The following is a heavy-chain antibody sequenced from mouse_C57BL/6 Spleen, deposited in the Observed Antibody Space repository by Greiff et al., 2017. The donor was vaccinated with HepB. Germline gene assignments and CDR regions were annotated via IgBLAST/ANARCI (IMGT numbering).Heavy chain of an antibody. D-gene: IGHD1-1*01. J-gene: IGHJ1*03. CDR3: ARLGTTVVAHWYFDV. CDR2: INPGSGGT. Sequence: QVTLKVSGAELVRPGTSVKVSCKASGYAFTNYLIEWVKQRPGQGLEWIGVINPGSGGTNYNEKFKGKATLTADKSSSTAYMQLSSLTSEDSAVYFCARLGTTVVAHWYFDVWGTGTTVTVSS. V-gene: IGHV1-54*01. CDR1: GYAFTNYL.